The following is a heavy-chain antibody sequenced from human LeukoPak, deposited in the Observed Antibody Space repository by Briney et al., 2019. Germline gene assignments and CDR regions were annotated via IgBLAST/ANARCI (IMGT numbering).Heavy chain of an antibody. CDR2: ISANNGNT. D-gene: IGHD6-13*01. Sequence: ASVKVSCKASGYAFTSYGINWVRQAPGQGPEWMGWISANNGNTNYAQKFQGRVTMTTDTSTSTAYMELRSLRSDDTAVYYCARSIIAAAGTGYYYYYMDVWGKGTTVTVSS. CDR3: ARSIIAAAGTGYYYYYMDV. V-gene: IGHV1-18*01. CDR1: GYAFTSYG. J-gene: IGHJ6*03.